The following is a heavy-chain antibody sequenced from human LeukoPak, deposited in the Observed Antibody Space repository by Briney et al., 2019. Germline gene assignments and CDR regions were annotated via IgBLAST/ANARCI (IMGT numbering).Heavy chain of an antibody. V-gene: IGHV4-39*01. Sequence: SETLSLTCAVSGASITGSGYYWGWIRQPPGKGLEWIGNIYSSGSTYYNASLQSRVTISIDTSKNQLSLRLNSVTAADTAMYYCAKSGGYGLIDYWGQGTLVTVSS. J-gene: IGHJ4*02. CDR1: GASITGSGYY. CDR3: AKSGGYGLIDY. CDR2: IYSSGST. D-gene: IGHD1-26*01.